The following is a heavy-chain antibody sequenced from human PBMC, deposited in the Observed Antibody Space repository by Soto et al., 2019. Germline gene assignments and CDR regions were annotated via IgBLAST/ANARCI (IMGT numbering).Heavy chain of an antibody. V-gene: IGHV1-46*01. CDR2: ISPSGGST. D-gene: IGHD2-2*01. CDR3: ARGDIVVVPAARRYYFDY. CDR1: GYTFTSYY. J-gene: IGHJ4*02. Sequence: ASVKVSCKASGYTFTSYYMHWVRQAPGQGLEWMGIISPSGGSTSYAQKFQGRVTMTRDTSTSTVYMELSSLRSEDTAVYYCARGDIVVVPAARRYYFDYWGQGTLVTVSS.